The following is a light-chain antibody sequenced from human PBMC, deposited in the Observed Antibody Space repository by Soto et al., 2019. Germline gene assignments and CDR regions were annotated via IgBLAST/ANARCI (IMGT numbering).Light chain of an antibody. V-gene: IGKV3-15*01. CDR2: GAS. CDR3: QQYNNWPQT. Sequence: IGMAHSAATLSVSPGERATLSCRASQSVSSNLAWYQQKPGQAPRLLIYGASTRATGIPARFSGSGSGTEFTLTISSLQSEDFAVYYCQQYNNWPQTFGQGTKVDIK. CDR1: QSVSSN. J-gene: IGKJ1*01.